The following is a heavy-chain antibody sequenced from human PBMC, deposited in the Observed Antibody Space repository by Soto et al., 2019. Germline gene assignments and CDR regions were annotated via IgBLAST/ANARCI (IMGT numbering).Heavy chain of an antibody. CDR2: IWNVGSNK. V-gene: IGHV3-33*01. J-gene: IGHJ3*02. CDR1: GFTFSSYG. D-gene: IGHD3-16*01. Sequence: GGSLRLSCAASGFTFSSYGMHWVRQAPGKGLEWGAVIWNVGSNKYTEDSVKGRFTISRDNSKNTLYLQMNSLRAEDTAVYYLAREDIGVWGGPQKDAFDIWGQGTMVTVSS. CDR3: AREDIGVWGGPQKDAFDI.